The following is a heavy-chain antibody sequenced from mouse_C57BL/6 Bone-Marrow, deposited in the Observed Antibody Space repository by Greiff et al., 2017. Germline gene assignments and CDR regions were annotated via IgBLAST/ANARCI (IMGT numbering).Heavy chain of an antibody. D-gene: IGHD1-1*01. CDR3: ARPFITTVVSFDY. CDR2: INPNNGGT. CDR1: GYTFTDYY. V-gene: IGHV1-26*01. Sequence: EVQLQQSGPELVKPGASVKISCKASGYTFTDYYMNWVKQSHGKSLEWIGDINPNNGGTSYNQKFKGKATLTVYKSSSTAYMELRGLTSEYSAVYYCARPFITTVVSFDYWGQGTTLTVSS. J-gene: IGHJ2*01.